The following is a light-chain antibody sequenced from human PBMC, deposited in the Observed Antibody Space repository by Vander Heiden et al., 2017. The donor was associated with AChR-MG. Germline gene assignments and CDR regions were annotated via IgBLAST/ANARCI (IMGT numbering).Light chain of an antibody. J-gene: IGKJ5*01. CDR3: QQSYSIPIT. Sequence: DIQMTQSPSSLSASVGDRVTITCPASQSISSYLNWYQQKPGKAPKLLIYAASSLQSGVPSRFSGSGSGTDFTLTISSLQPEDFATYYCQQSYSIPITFGQGTRLEIK. CDR1: QSISSY. CDR2: AAS. V-gene: IGKV1-39*01.